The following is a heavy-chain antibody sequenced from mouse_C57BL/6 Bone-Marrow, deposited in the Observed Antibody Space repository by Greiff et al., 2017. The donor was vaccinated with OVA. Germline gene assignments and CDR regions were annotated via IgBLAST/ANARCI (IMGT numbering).Heavy chain of an antibody. V-gene: IGHV14-3*01. J-gene: IGHJ1*03. CDR3: ARALYGNYWYFDV. CDR1: GFNIKNTY. D-gene: IGHD2-1*01. CDR2: IDPANGNT. Sequence: EVMLVESVAELVRPGASVKLSCTASGFNIKNTYMHWVKQRPEQGLEWIGRIDPANGNTKYAPKFQGKATITADTSSNTAYLQLSSLTSEDTAIYYCARALYGNYWYFDVWGTGTTVTVSS.